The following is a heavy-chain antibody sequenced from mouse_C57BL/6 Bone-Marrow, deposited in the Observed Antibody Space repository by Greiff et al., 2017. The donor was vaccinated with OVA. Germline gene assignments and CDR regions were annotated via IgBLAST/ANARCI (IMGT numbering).Heavy chain of an antibody. D-gene: IGHD1-1*01. CDR1: GYTFTSYT. CDR2: INPSSGYT. Sequence: QVQLQQSGAELARPGASVKMSCKASGYTFTSYTMHWVKQRPGQGLEWIGYINPSSGYTKYNQKFKDKATLTADKSSSTAYMQLSSLTSEDSAVYDCARRGDYYGSSDAMDYWGQGTSVTVSS. V-gene: IGHV1-4*01. J-gene: IGHJ4*01. CDR3: ARRGDYYGSSDAMDY.